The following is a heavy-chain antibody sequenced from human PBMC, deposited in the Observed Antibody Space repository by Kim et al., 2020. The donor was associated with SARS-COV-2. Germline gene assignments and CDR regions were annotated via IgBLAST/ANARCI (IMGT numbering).Heavy chain of an antibody. CDR3: ARGGGIVGATGD. Sequence: SETLSLTCTVSGGSISSGGYYWSWIRQHPGKGLEWIGYIYYSGSTYYNPSLKSRVTISVDTSKNQFSLKLSSVTAADTAVYYCARGGGIVGATGDLGQGTLVTVSS. V-gene: IGHV4-31*03. CDR2: IYYSGST. CDR1: GGSISSGGYY. J-gene: IGHJ4*02. D-gene: IGHD1-26*01.